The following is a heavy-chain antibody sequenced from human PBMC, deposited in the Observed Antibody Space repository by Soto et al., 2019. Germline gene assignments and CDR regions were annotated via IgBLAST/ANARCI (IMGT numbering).Heavy chain of an antibody. V-gene: IGHV3-48*02. Sequence: EVQLVESGGGLVQPGGSLRLSCAASGFTFSSDSMNWVRQAPGKGLECVSYFSSSSSTIYYADSVKGRFTIARDNAKNSLYLQMNSLRDEDTDVYYCAREGDTFDYWGQGTLVTVSS. CDR1: GFTFSSDS. CDR3: AREGDTFDY. D-gene: IGHD2-21*02. J-gene: IGHJ4*02. CDR2: FSSSSSTI.